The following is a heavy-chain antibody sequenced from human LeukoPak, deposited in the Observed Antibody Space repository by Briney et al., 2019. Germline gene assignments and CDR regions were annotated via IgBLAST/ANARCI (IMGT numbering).Heavy chain of an antibody. J-gene: IGHJ3*02. CDR2: IKQDGSEK. V-gene: IGHV3-7*01. CDR1: GFTFSSYW. D-gene: IGHD6-19*01. CDR3: ARDSSLDAFDI. Sequence: GGTLRLSCAASGFTFSSYWMSWVRQAPGKGLEWVANIKQDGSEKYYVDSVKGRFTISRDNAKNSLYLQMNSLRAEDTAVYYCARDSSLDAFDIWGQGTMVTVSS.